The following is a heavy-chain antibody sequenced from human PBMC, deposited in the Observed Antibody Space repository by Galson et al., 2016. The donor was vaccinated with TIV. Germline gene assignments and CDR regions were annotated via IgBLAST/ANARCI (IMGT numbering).Heavy chain of an antibody. V-gene: IGHV3-74*01. J-gene: IGHJ3*02. D-gene: IGHD5-12*01. Sequence: SLRLSCAASGFTFSHYGMQWVRQAPGKGLVWVSRINSDGSTISYVDSVKGRLTISRDNAKNTLYLQMNSLRAEDTALYYCARTHDIALSPFDIWGQGTMVAVSS. CDR1: GFTFSHYG. CDR3: ARTHDIALSPFDI. CDR2: INSDGSTI.